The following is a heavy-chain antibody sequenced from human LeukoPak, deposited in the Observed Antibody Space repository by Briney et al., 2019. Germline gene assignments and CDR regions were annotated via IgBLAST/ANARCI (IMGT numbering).Heavy chain of an antibody. J-gene: IGHJ4*02. D-gene: IGHD3-10*01. CDR3: AKGKNTGSYLSHVDY. Sequence: GGSLRLSCTVSGFTVSSNSMSWVRQAPGKGLEWVSGINWNSNNIDYADSVKGRFTISRDNAKNSLYLQMNSLREEDTALYYCAKGKNTGSYLSHVDYWGQGTLVTVSS. CDR1: GFTVSSNS. CDR2: INWNSNNI. V-gene: IGHV3-9*01.